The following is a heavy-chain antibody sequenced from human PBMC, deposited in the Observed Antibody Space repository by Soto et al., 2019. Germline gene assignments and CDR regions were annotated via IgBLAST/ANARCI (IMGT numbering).Heavy chain of an antibody. CDR2: ISSSGSTI. V-gene: IGHV3-11*01. CDR1: GFTFSEYY. Sequence: PGGSLRLSCAASGFTFSEYYMSWIRQAPGKGLEWVSYISSSGSTIYYADSVKGRFTISRDNAKNSLYLQMNSLRAEDTAVYYCARVGYCSGGSCYDYYYYYMDVWGKGTTVTVSS. D-gene: IGHD2-15*01. J-gene: IGHJ6*03. CDR3: ARVGYCSGGSCYDYYYYYMDV.